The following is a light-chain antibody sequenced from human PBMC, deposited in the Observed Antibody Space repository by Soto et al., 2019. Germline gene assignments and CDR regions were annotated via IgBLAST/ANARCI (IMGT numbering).Light chain of an antibody. J-gene: IGKJ2*01. V-gene: IGKV3-20*01. Sequence: EVVLTQSPGTLSLSPGERATLSCRSSQSVTTYLAWYQHKPGQAPRLLIYGASWRAAGIPDRFSGSGSGSDFTLTISRLEPEDFAVYYCHQYAGPPATFDQGTRLEIK. CDR2: GAS. CDR1: QSVTTY. CDR3: HQYAGPPAT.